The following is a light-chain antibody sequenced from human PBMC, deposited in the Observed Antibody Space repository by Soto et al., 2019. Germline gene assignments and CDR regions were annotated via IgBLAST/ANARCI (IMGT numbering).Light chain of an antibody. Sequence: DIQMTQSQSSLSASLGDRVTITCQASQAISTYLHWYHQRPGKAPILVIYDASNLEAGAPSRFSGGGSGTSFTLTISSLQPEDIGTYFCPQYNNLPYTFGQGTKLDIK. J-gene: IGKJ2*01. V-gene: IGKV1-33*01. CDR3: PQYNNLPYT. CDR1: QAISTY. CDR2: DAS.